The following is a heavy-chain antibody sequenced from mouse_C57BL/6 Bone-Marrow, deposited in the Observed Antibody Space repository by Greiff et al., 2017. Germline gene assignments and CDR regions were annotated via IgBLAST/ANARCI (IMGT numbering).Heavy chain of an antibody. CDR2: IRSKSNNYAT. CDR3: LRRGGSGYGFAY. D-gene: IGHD3-2*02. V-gene: IGHV10-1*01. Sequence: EVKLVESGGGLVQPKGSLKLSCAASGFSFNTYAMNWVRQAPGKGLEWVARIRSKSNNYATYYADSVKDRFTISRDDSESMLYLQMNNLKTEDTAMYYCLRRGGSGYGFAYWGQGTLVTVSA. CDR1: GFSFNTYA. J-gene: IGHJ3*01.